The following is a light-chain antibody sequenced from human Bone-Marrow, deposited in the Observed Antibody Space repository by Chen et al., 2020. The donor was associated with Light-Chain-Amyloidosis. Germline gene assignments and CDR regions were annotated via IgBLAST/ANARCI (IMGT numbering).Light chain of an antibody. J-gene: IGLJ1*01. CDR2: RTN. CDR3: AAWDGSLSGYV. CDR1: SSNIGINY. Sequence: QSVLTQPPSASGTPGERGTISLSGASSNIGINYLYWYQHFPGAAPNLHIHRTNQRPSGVPDRFSASKSGTSAFLAISGLRSEDEADYYCAAWDGSLSGYVFGTGTKVIVL. V-gene: IGLV1-47*01.